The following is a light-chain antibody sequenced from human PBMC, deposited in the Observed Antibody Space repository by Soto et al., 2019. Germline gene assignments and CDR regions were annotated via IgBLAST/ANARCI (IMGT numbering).Light chain of an antibody. CDR1: QSVISTY. CDR2: GAS. J-gene: IGKJ5*01. CDR3: QHYGSSPPIT. Sequence: EVVLTQSPGTLSLSPGERATLSCRASQSVISTYLAWYQQRPGQAPRLLIYGASSRATGIPDRFSGSGSGTDFTLTISRVEPEDFAVYYCQHYGSSPPITFGQGTRLEIK. V-gene: IGKV3-20*01.